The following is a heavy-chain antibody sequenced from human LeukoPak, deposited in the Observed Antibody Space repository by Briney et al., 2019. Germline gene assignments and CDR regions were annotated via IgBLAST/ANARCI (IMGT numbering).Heavy chain of an antibody. Sequence: GGSLRLSCSASGITFSDYYMSWIRQAPGKGLEWVSYISSSGSTIYYADSVKGRFTISRDNAKNSLYLQMNSLRAEDTAVYYCARARQQLVSDFDYWGQGTLVTVSS. D-gene: IGHD6-13*01. CDR3: ARARQQLVSDFDY. CDR1: GITFSDYY. CDR2: ISSSGSTI. J-gene: IGHJ4*02. V-gene: IGHV3-11*04.